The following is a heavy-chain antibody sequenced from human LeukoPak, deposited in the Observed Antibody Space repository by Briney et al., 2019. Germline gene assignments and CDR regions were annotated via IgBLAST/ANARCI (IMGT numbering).Heavy chain of an antibody. D-gene: IGHD2-21*01. CDR1: GFTFSSYA. J-gene: IGHJ4*02. CDR3: AKDQYCGGDCYSSFDY. Sequence: GGSLRLSCSASGFTFSSYAMSWVRQAPGKGLEWVSAISGSGGSTYYADSVKGRFTISRDNSKNTLYLQMNSLRAEDTAVYYCAKDQYCGGDCYSSFDYWGQGTLVTVSS. V-gene: IGHV3-23*01. CDR2: ISGSGGST.